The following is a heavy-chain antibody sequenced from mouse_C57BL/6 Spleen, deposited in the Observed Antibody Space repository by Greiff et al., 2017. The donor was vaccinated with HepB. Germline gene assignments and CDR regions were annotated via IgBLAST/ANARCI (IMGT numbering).Heavy chain of an antibody. CDR3: ARSGGDGYFDY. CDR2: IYPGSGNT. CDR1: GYTFTDYY. Sequence: QVQLKQSGAELVRPGASVKLSCKASGYTFTDYYINWVKQRPGQGLEWIARIYPGSGNTYYNEKFKGKATLTAEKSSSTAYMQLSSLTSEDSAVYFCARSGGDGYFDYWGQGTTLTVSS. V-gene: IGHV1-76*01. J-gene: IGHJ2*01. D-gene: IGHD2-3*01.